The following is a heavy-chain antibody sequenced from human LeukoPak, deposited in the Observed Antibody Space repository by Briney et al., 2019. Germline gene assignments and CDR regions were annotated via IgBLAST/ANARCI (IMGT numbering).Heavy chain of an antibody. J-gene: IGHJ6*03. CDR3: ARGVVVPSYYYYYMDV. CDR1: GHRLSELS. D-gene: IGHD2-2*01. Sequence: ASVKVSCKVSGHRLSELSMHWVRQAPGKGLEWMGGLDVEDDEPIYAQKFQGRVTITADESTSTAYMELSSLRSEDTAVYYCARGVVVPSYYYYYMDVWGKGTTVTVSS. CDR2: LDVEDDEP. V-gene: IGHV1-24*01.